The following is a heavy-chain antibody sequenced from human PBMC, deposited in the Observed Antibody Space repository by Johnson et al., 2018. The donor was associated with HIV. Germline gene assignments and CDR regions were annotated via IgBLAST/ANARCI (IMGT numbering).Heavy chain of an antibody. CDR1: GFSFSTYD. D-gene: IGHD5-12*01. V-gene: IGHV3-30*02. CDR3: AKHMWGFRYTGYDRDVFDV. J-gene: IGHJ3*01. Sequence: QMLLVESGGGVVQPGGSLRLSCAASGFSFSTYDLHWVRQAPGKGLEWVTFIQYDGSKKNYAVSVKGRFTISRDNSKNTLYLQLNSLRTEDTAVYYCAKHMWGFRYTGYDRDVFDVWDQGTMVTVSS. CDR2: IQYDGSKK.